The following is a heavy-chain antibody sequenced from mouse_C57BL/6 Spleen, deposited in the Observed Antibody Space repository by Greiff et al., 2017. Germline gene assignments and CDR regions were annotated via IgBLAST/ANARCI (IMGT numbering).Heavy chain of an antibody. V-gene: IGHV1-52*01. CDR2: IDPSDSET. Sequence: QVQLQQSGAELVRPGSSVKLSCKASGYTFTSYWMHWVKQRPIQGLEWIGNIDPSDSETHYNQKFKDKATLTVDKSSSTAYMQLSSLTSEDSAVYYCARDYGNYNYAMDYWGQGTSVTVSS. D-gene: IGHD2-1*01. CDR1: GYTFTSYW. J-gene: IGHJ4*01. CDR3: ARDYGNYNYAMDY.